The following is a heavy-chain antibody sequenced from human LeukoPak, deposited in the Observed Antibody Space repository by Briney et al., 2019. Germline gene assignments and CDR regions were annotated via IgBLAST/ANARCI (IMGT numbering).Heavy chain of an antibody. CDR2: ITSSSNYI. J-gene: IGHJ4*02. CDR1: GFTFSIYS. V-gene: IGHV3-21*01. CDR3: ARDRGYFDN. Sequence: GGSLRLSCTASGFTFSIYSMNWVRQAPGKGLEWLSSITSSSNYIYYADSVKGRFTISRGNVQNSLYLQMNSLRAEDTAMYYCARDRGYFDNWGQGTLVTVSS.